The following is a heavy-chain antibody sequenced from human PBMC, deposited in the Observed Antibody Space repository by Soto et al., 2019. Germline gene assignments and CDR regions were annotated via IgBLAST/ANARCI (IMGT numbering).Heavy chain of an antibody. CDR2: ISPDGSDV. CDR1: GFPFTNYW. CDR3: AKLGSGYYTGLYFDY. V-gene: IGHV3-74*01. Sequence: QVVESGGGLVPPGGSLRLSCAASGFPFTNYWMNWVRQTPGKGLMWVSRISPDGSDVGYADSVEGRFTVSRDNAKNTLSLQMDSLRAEDTAVYYCAKLGSGYYTGLYFDYWGQGTLVTVSS. J-gene: IGHJ4*02. D-gene: IGHD3-3*01.